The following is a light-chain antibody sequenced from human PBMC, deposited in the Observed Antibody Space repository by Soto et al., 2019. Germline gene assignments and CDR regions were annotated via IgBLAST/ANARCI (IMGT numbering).Light chain of an antibody. CDR2: RTS. CDR3: QYYRNYGSTWT. J-gene: IGKJ5*01. CDR1: QTINNN. Sequence: EIVMTQSPATLSMSPGRRATLSCRASQTINNNLAWYQQKPGKPGRPLSHRTSRRATSVPARPSSSRGGGDGTHTIITMKSLEPEEFAGQYYRNYGSTWTFGQGTRLEIK. V-gene: IGKV3-15*01.